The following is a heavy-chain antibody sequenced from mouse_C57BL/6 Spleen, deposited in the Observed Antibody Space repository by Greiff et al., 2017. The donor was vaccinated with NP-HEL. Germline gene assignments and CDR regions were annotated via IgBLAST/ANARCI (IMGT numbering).Heavy chain of an antibody. CDR3: ARSGSSGYLFAY. CDR1: GYAFSSYW. D-gene: IGHD3-2*02. CDR2: IYPGDGDT. V-gene: IGHV1-80*01. J-gene: IGHJ3*01. Sequence: VQLQQSGAELVKPGASVKISCKASGYAFSSYWMNWVKQRPGKGLEWIGQIYPGDGDTNYNGKFKGKATLTADKSSSTAYRQLSSLTSEDSAVYFCARSGSSGYLFAYWGQGTLVTVAA.